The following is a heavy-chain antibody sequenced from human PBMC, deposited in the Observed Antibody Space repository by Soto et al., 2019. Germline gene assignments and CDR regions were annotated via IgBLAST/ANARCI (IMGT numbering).Heavy chain of an antibody. D-gene: IGHD3-22*01. V-gene: IGHV4-61*01. CDR2: IYYSGST. Sequence: QVQLQESGPGLVKPSETLSLTCTVSGGSVSSGSYYWSWIRQPPGQGLEWIGYIYYSGSTNYNPSLKSRVTISVDTSKNQFSLKLSSVTAADTAVYYCARDRGSYYYDSSGYKGFDYWGQGTLVTVSS. CDR1: GGSVSSGSYY. J-gene: IGHJ4*02. CDR3: ARDRGSYYYDSSGYKGFDY.